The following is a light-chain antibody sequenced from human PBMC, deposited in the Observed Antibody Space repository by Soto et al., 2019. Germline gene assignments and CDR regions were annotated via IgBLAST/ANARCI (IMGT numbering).Light chain of an antibody. Sequence: QSALTQPRSVSGSPGQSVTISCTGTSSDVGGYSYVSWFQQHPGKAPKLMIYDVIKRPSGVPDRFSGSKSGNTASLTISGLQAEDEADYYCCSFAGSYTLYVFGTGTKLTVL. V-gene: IGLV2-11*01. CDR3: CSFAGSYTLYV. J-gene: IGLJ1*01. CDR1: SSDVGGYSY. CDR2: DVI.